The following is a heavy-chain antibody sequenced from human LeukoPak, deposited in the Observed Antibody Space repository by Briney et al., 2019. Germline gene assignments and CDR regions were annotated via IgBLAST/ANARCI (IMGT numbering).Heavy chain of an antibody. CDR1: GGTFSSYA. V-gene: IGHV1-69*04. CDR3: ASPTQGYCSSTSCYGFGGYYYYYGMDV. D-gene: IGHD2-2*01. J-gene: IGHJ6*02. Sequence: SVKVSCKASGGTFSSYAISWVRQAPGQGLEWMGRIIPILGIANYAQKFQGRVTITADKSTSTAYMELSSLRSEDTAVYYCASPTQGYCSSTSCYGFGGYYYYYGMDVWGQGTTVTVSS. CDR2: IIPILGIA.